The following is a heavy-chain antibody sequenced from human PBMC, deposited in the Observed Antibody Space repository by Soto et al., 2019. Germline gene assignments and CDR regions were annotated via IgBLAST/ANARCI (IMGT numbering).Heavy chain of an antibody. CDR2: IWYDGSNK. Sequence: GGSLRLSCAASGFTFSSYGMHWVRQAPGKGLEWVAVIWYDGSNKYYADSVKGRFTISRDNSKNTLYLQMNSLRAEDTAVYYCASSTEDIVVGGGAFDIWGQGTTVTVSS. J-gene: IGHJ3*02. CDR1: GFTFSSYG. CDR3: ASSTEDIVVGGGAFDI. V-gene: IGHV3-33*01. D-gene: IGHD2-15*01.